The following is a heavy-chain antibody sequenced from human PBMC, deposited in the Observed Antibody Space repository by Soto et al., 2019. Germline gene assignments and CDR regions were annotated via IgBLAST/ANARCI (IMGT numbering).Heavy chain of an antibody. CDR1: GFTFTSSA. D-gene: IGHD1-26*01. J-gene: IGHJ3*01. V-gene: IGHV1-58*01. Sequence: QMQLVQSGPEVKKPGTSVKVSCKASGFTFTSSAVQWVRQARGQRLEWIGWIVVGSGNTNYAQKFQXXVXIXXDMSTSTAYMELSSLRSEDTAVYYCAVEWDGAFDVWGQGTMVTVSS. CDR3: AVEWDGAFDV. CDR2: IVVGSGNT.